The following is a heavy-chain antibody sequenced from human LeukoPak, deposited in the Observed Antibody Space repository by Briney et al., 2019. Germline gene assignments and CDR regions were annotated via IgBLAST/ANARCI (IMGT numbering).Heavy chain of an antibody. J-gene: IGHJ4*02. CDR2: IWYDGSNK. D-gene: IGHD4-17*01. Sequence: GGSLRLSCAASGFTFSSYGMHWVRQAPGMGLEWVAVIWYDGSNKYYADSVKGRFTISRDNSKNTLYLQMNSLRAEDTAVYYCARDFGYGDYPPDSWGQGTLVTVSS. CDR1: GFTFSSYG. V-gene: IGHV3-33*01. CDR3: ARDFGYGDYPPDS.